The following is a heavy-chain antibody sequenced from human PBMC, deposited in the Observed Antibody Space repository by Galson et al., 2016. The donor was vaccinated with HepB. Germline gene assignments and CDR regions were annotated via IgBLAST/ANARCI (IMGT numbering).Heavy chain of an antibody. J-gene: IGHJ4*02. CDR2: VYAGGNT. CDR3: VTYCTGGSCKVGH. D-gene: IGHD2-8*02. CDR1: GFTVRSNY. Sequence: SLRLSCAVTGFTVRSNYVGWVRHGPEKGLEWVALVYAGGNTNYADSVKGRFTISRDESENAMSLQMSSLRREETAVYYCVTYCTGGSCKVGHWGQGTLVTVSS. V-gene: IGHV3-53*01.